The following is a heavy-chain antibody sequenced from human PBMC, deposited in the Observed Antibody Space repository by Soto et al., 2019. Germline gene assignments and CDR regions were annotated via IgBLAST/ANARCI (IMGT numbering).Heavy chain of an antibody. CDR2: IYYRGST. V-gene: IGHV4-61*01. D-gene: IGHD3-10*01. Sequence: TLSLTCTVSGGSVSSGSYYWSWIRQPPGKGLEWIGYIYYRGSTNYNPPLKSRVTISVDTSKNHFSLKLSSVTAADTAVFYFARYHDYYGSGSYYSPLGYWGQGTLVTVSS. CDR1: GGSVSSGSYY. J-gene: IGHJ4*02. CDR3: ARYHDYYGSGSYYSPLGY.